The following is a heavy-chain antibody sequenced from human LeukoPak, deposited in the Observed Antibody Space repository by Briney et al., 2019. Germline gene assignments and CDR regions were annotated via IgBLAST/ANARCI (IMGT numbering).Heavy chain of an antibody. CDR3: ARDSPGYSGLVYDAFDI. CDR1: GFVFKNFW. D-gene: IGHD5-12*01. J-gene: IGHJ3*02. V-gene: IGHV3-7*03. CDR2: IKPDGSER. Sequence: GGSLRLSCAASGFVFKNFWMSWVRRAPGKGLEWVANIKPDGSERTYVDSVKGRFTISRDNAKSSLYLHMNNLGAEDTAVYYCARDSPGYSGLVYDAFDIWGQGTMVTVSS.